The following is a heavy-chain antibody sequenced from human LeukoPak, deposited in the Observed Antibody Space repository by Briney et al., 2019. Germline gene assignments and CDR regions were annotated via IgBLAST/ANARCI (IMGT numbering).Heavy chain of an antibody. J-gene: IGHJ4*02. CDR1: GYTFTGYY. V-gene: IGHV1-2*02. CDR2: INPNSGGT. D-gene: IGHD4-17*01. CDR3: AREAGGDYFGYFGY. Sequence: GASVKVSCKASGYTFTGYYMHWVRQAPGQGLEWMGWINPNSGGTNYAQKFQGRVTMTRDTSISTAYMELSRLRSDDTAVYYCAREAGGDYFGYFGYWGQGTLVTVSS.